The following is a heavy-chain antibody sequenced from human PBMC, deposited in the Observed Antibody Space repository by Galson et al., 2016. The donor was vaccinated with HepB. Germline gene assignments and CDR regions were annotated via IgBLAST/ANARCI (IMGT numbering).Heavy chain of an antibody. V-gene: IGHV1-18*01. Sequence: SVKVSCKASGYAFSSYGISWVRQAPGQGLEWMGWISVYNGNINYAQKVQGRVTMTADTSTSTAYMELRSLRSDDTAVYLCARALLDTHRNDYYYYGMDVWGQGSTVTVSS. CDR1: GYAFSSYG. J-gene: IGHJ6*02. D-gene: IGHD5-18*01. CDR2: ISVYNGNI. CDR3: ARALLDTHRNDYYYYGMDV.